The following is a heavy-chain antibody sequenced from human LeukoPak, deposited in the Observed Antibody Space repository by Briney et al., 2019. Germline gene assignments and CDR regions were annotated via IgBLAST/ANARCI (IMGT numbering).Heavy chain of an antibody. CDR2: IYYSGST. V-gene: IGHV4-59*01. D-gene: IGHD3-10*01. CDR3: ARVSQWFGELSRFDY. CDR1: GASISSYY. J-gene: IGHJ4*02. Sequence: PSETLSLTCTVSGASISSYYWSWLRQPPGKGLEWVGYIYYSGSTNYNPSLKSRVTISVDTSKNQFSLKLSSVTAADTAVYYCARVSQWFGELSRFDYGGQGTLVTVSP.